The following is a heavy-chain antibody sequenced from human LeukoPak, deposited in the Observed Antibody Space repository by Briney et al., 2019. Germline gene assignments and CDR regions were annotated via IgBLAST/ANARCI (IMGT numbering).Heavy chain of an antibody. J-gene: IGHJ5*02. Sequence: GGSLRLSCAASGFTFSSYWMHWVRQAPGEGLVWVSRINSDGSSTSYADSVKGRFTISRDNAKNTLYLQMNSLRAEDTAVYYCASSRHRGGRLWSGYYPPTNWFDPWGQGTLVTVSS. CDR3: ASSRHRGGRLWSGYYPPTNWFDP. V-gene: IGHV3-74*01. CDR2: INSDGSST. D-gene: IGHD3-3*01. CDR1: GFTFSSYW.